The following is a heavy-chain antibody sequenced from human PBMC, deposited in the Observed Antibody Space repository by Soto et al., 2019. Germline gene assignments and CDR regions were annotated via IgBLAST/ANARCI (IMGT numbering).Heavy chain of an antibody. J-gene: IGHJ5*02. V-gene: IGHV3-23*01. CDR3: ARERTGWYGLIMVDL. CDR1: GFPFNTFS. D-gene: IGHD3-9*01. CDR2: ISGSGGNT. Sequence: EVQLLESGGGLVQPGGSLRLSCAASGFPFNTFSINWVRQAPGKGLEWVSAISGSGGNTYYADSVRGRFTISRDNYKNTVYLQMSNLRAEDTAVYYCARERTGWYGLIMVDLWGQGTLVTVSS.